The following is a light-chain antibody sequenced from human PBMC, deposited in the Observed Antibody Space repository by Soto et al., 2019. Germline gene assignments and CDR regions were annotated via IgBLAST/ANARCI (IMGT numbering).Light chain of an antibody. Sequence: QSVLTQPPSASGTPGQRVTISCSGSRSNIGSNPVNWYQQLPGTAPKLLIDSNNQRPSGVPDRFSGSRSGTSASLAISGLQSEDEADYYCAAWDDSLYGRVFGTGTKPPS. CDR3: AAWDDSLYGRV. CDR1: RSNIGSNP. J-gene: IGLJ1*01. V-gene: IGLV1-44*01. CDR2: SNN.